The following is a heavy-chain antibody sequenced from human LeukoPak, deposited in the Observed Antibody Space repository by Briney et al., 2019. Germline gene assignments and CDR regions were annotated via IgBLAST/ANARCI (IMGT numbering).Heavy chain of an antibody. CDR1: GGSISSGGYY. CDR2: IYYSGST. D-gene: IGHD3-22*01. CDR3: ARSLYYYDSSGYPFDAFDI. V-gene: IGHV4-31*03. Sequence: PSQTLSLTCTVSGGSISSGGYYWGWIRQLPGKGLEWIGYIYYSGSTDYNPSLKSRVIISVDTSKNQFSLKLSSVTAADTAVFYCARSLYYYDSSGYPFDAFDIWGQGTMVTVSS. J-gene: IGHJ3*02.